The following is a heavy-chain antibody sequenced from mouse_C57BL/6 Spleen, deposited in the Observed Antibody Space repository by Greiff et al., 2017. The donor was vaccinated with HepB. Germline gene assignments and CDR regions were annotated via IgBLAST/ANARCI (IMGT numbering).Heavy chain of an antibody. CDR1: GFSFNTYA. V-gene: IGHV10-1*01. CDR2: IRSKSNNYAT. CDR3: VSHSNWDYFDY. D-gene: IGHD2-5*01. J-gene: IGHJ2*01. Sequence: VQLKQSGGGLVQPKGSLKLSCAASGFSFNTYAMNWVRQAPGKGLEWVARIRSKSNNYATYYADSVKDRFTISRDDSESMLYLQMNNLKTEDTAMYYCVSHSNWDYFDYWGQGTTLTVSS.